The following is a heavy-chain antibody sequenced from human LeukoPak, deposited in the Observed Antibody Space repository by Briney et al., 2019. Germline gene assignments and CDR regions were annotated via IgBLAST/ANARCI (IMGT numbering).Heavy chain of an antibody. V-gene: IGHV4-34*01. D-gene: IGHD6-13*01. Sequence: SETLSFTCAVYGGSFSGYYWSWIRQPPGKGLEWIGEINHSGSTNYNPSLKSRVTISVDTSKNQFSLKLSSVTAADTAVYYCAKIAAAPPRTWGQGTLVTVSS. CDR2: INHSGST. CDR1: GGSFSGYY. J-gene: IGHJ5*02. CDR3: AKIAAAPPRT.